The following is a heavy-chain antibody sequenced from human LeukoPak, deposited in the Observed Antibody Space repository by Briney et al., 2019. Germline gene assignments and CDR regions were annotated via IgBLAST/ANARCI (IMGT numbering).Heavy chain of an antibody. CDR3: ARSAPSGDYVFLGMFDP. CDR1: GFTFSSYG. CDR2: IYYSGST. D-gene: IGHD4-17*01. Sequence: GSLRLSCAASGFTFSSYGMNWVRQPPGKGLEWIGSIYYSGSTYYNPSLKSRVTISVDTSKNQFSLKLSSVTAADTAVYYCARSAPSGDYVFLGMFDPWGQGTLVTVSS. V-gene: IGHV4-38-2*01. J-gene: IGHJ5*02.